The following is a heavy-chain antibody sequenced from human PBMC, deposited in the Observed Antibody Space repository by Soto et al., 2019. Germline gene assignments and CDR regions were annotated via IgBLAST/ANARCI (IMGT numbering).Heavy chain of an antibody. V-gene: IGHV4-61*01. Sequence: QVQLQESGPGLVKPSETLSLTCTVSGGSVSSDTHYWSWIRQPPGKRLEWIGFIYSSGSTHYNPSLQSRVTMSVDTSKNQFSLKLRSVIVADTAVYHCARFVRSCSGTTCYTRADVWGQGTTVTVSS. CDR2: IYSSGST. D-gene: IGHD2-2*02. CDR1: GGSVSSDTHY. J-gene: IGHJ6*02. CDR3: ARFVRSCSGTTCYTRADV.